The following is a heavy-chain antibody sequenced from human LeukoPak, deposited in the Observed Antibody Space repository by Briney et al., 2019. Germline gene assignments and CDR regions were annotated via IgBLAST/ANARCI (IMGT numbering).Heavy chain of an antibody. J-gene: IGHJ4*02. V-gene: IGHV3-53*01. CDR3: ARRAGAYSHPYDY. Sequence: GGSLRLSCTVSGFTVSSNSMSWVRQAPGKGLEWVSFIYSDNTHYSDSVKDRFTISRDNSKNTLYLQMNSLRAEDTAAYYCARRAGAYSHPYDYWGQGTLVTVSS. CDR1: GFTVSSNS. CDR2: IYSDNT. D-gene: IGHD4/OR15-4a*01.